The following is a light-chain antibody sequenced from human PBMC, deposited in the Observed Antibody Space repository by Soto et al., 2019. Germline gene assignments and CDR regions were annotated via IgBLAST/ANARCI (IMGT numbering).Light chain of an antibody. V-gene: IGLV2-14*02. J-gene: IGLJ3*02. CDR3: SSYTRSTNLL. CDR2: EVT. Sequence: QSALTQPASVSGSPGQSITISCTGTSSDVGTYNLVSWYQHHPGKAPKLVIYEVTNRPSGVSNRFSGSKSGNTASLTISGLQAEDEADYYCSSYTRSTNLLFGGGTKLTVL. CDR1: SSDVGTYNL.